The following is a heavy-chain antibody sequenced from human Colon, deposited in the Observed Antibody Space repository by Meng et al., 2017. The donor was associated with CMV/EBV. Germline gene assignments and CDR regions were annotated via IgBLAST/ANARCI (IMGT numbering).Heavy chain of an antibody. CDR1: GFTFSEYY. D-gene: IGHD3-3*01. Sequence: GESLKISCAASGFTFSEYYMTWIRQAPGKGLEWVSYIGARGNNIYYADSVKGRFTISRDNAKNSLYLQLNSLRAEDMAVYYCASHITIFGVPYPNSWFDPWGQGTLVTVSS. CDR3: ASHITIFGVPYPNSWFDP. CDR2: IGARGNNI. V-gene: IGHV3-11*04. J-gene: IGHJ5*02.